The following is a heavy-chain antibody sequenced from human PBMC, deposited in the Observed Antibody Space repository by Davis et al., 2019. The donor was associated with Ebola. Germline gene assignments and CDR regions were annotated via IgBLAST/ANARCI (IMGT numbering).Heavy chain of an antibody. J-gene: IGHJ4*02. CDR1: GGTVSRYA. D-gene: IGHD4/OR15-4a*01. CDR3: ARVYGGYLDY. Sequence: SVKVSCKASGGTVSRYAISWVRQAPGQGLEWMGGSIPIFGTANYAQKFQGRVTITADESTSTAYMELSSLRSEDTAVYYCARVYGGYLDYWGQGTLVTVSS. V-gene: IGHV1-69*13. CDR2: SIPIFGTA.